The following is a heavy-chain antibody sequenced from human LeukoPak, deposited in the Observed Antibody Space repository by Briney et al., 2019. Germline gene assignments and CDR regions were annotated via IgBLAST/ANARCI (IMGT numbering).Heavy chain of an antibody. J-gene: IGHJ5*02. CDR1: GFTFSGYS. V-gene: IGHV3-48*04. Sequence: GGSLRLSCAASGFTFSGYSVDWVRQAPGKGLEWVSYISNSGSTIYYADSVKGRFFISRDNAKNSLYLQMNSLRAEDTAVYYCARAPKFRLVGVPKGPFDPWGQGTLVTVSS. D-gene: IGHD1-26*01. CDR3: ARAPKFRLVGVPKGPFDP. CDR2: ISNSGSTI.